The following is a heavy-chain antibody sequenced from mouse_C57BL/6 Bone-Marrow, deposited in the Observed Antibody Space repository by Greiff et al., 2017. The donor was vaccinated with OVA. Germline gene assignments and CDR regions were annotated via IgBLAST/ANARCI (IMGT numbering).Heavy chain of an antibody. D-gene: IGHD2-1*01. V-gene: IGHV2-9-1*01. Sequence: VQRVESGPGLVAPSQSLSITCTVSGFSLTSYAISWVRQPPGKGLEWLGVIWTGGGTNYNSALKSRLSISKDNAKSEVFLKMNSLQTDDTARYDCARKGGNYPYYFDYWGQGTTHTVSS. CDR2: IWTGGGT. CDR1: GFSLTSYA. J-gene: IGHJ2*01. CDR3: ARKGGNYPYYFDY.